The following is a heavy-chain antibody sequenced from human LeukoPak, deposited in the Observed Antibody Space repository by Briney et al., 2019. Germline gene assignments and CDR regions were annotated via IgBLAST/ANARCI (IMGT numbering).Heavy chain of an antibody. D-gene: IGHD4/OR15-4a*01. CDR1: GFTFISSS. CDR2: TSSSGRYI. V-gene: IGHV3-21*01. CDR3: AKSLTPDRDWFDS. J-gene: IGHJ5*01. Sequence: GGSMRLSCAASGFTFISSSMNWVRQAPGKGLEWVSSTSSSGRYIYFADSVKGRFTISRDNAKNSVSLQMNSLRGEDTAVYYCAKSLTPDRDWFDSWGQGTLVIVSS.